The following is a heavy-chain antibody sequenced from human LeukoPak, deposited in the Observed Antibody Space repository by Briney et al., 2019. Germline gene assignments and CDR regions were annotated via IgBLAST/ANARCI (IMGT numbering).Heavy chain of an antibody. CDR3: ARDRGAGTTTFDY. D-gene: IGHD1-1*01. J-gene: IGHJ4*02. CDR1: GGSISSGGYY. CDR2: IYYSGST. Sequence: PSETLSLTCTVSGGSISSGGYYWSWIRQHPGKGLEWIGYIYYSGSTYYNPSLKSRVTISVDTSKNQFSLKLTSVTAADTAVYYCARDRGAGTTTFDYWGQGTLVTVSS. V-gene: IGHV4-31*03.